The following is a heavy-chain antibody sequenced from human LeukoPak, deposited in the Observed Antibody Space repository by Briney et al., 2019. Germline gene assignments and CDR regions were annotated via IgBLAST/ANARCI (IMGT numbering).Heavy chain of an antibody. V-gene: IGHV3-30*18. CDR3: AKEEYYYDSSGYYYFDY. CDR1: GFTFSSYG. D-gene: IGHD3-22*01. Sequence: PGGSLRLSCAASGFTFSSYGMHWVRQAPGKGLEWVAVISYDGSNKYYADSVKGRFTISRDNSKNTLYLQMNSLRAGDTAVYYCAKEEYYYDSSGYYYFDYWGQGTLVTVSS. CDR2: ISYDGSNK. J-gene: IGHJ4*02.